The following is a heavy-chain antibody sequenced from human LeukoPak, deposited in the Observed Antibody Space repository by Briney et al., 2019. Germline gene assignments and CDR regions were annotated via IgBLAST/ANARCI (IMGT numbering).Heavy chain of an antibody. CDR1: GYIFTDYY. J-gene: IGHJ4*02. CDR2: INPNSGGT. D-gene: IGHD2-21*02. V-gene: IGHV1-2*02. CDR3: AREAVRYCGGDCQVDY. Sequence: AASVKVSCKASGYIFTDYYIHRVRQAPGQGLEWMGWINPNSGGTNYAQEFQGRVTMTRDTSITTTYMDLSRLKSDDTAVYYCAREAVRYCGGDCQVDYWGQGTLVTVSS.